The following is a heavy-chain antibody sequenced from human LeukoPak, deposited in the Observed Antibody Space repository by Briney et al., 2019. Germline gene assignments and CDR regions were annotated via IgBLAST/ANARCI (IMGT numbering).Heavy chain of an antibody. J-gene: IGHJ4*02. D-gene: IGHD1/OR15-1a*01. Sequence: SETLSLTCTVSGGSISSYYWSWIRQPPGKGLEWIGYIYYSGSTNHNPSLKSRVTISVDTSRNQFSLNLSSVTAADTAVYYCARWNNGGDSWGQGTLVIVSS. CDR1: GGSISSYY. V-gene: IGHV4-59*01. CDR2: IYYSGST. CDR3: ARWNNGGDS.